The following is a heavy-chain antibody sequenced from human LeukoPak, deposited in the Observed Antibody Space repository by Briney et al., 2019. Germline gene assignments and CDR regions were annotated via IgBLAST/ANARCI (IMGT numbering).Heavy chain of an antibody. Sequence: SETLSLTCAVYGGSFSGYYWSWIRQPPGKGLEWIGENNHSGSTNYNPSLKSRVTISVDTSKNQFSLKLSSVTAADTAVYYCARGALRFDYWGQGTLVTVSS. V-gene: IGHV4-34*01. CDR3: ARGALRFDY. J-gene: IGHJ4*02. CDR2: NNHSGST. CDR1: GGSFSGYY.